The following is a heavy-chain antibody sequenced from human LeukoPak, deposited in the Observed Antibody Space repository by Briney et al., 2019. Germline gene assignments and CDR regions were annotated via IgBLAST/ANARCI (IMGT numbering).Heavy chain of an antibody. V-gene: IGHV3-21*01. CDR3: ARGPSGYHNT. CDR2: ISGSSSYI. D-gene: IGHD5-12*01. CDR1: GFTFSSYS. Sequence: GGSLRLSCAASGFTFSSYSMNWVRQAPGKGLEWVSSISGSSSYIYHADSVKGRFTISRHNAKNSLYLQMNSLRAEDTAVYYCARGPSGYHNTGGEGTLVTVSS. J-gene: IGHJ4*02.